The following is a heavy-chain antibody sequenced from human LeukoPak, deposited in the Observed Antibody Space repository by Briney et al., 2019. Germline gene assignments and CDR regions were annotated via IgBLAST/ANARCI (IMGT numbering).Heavy chain of an antibody. D-gene: IGHD5-18*01. CDR1: GFAFNTYW. CDR3: ARDKGYSIDQ. Sequence: GGSLRLSCAASGFAFNTYWMHWVRQAPGMGLVRVSRINGDGSSTSYADFVKGRFTISRDNAKNTLYLQMNSLRAEETAIYYCARDKGYSIDQWGQGTLVTVPS. CDR2: INGDGSST. V-gene: IGHV3-74*01. J-gene: IGHJ5*02.